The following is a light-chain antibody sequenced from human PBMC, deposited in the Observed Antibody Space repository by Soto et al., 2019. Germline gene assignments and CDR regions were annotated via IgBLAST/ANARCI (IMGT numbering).Light chain of an antibody. CDR1: SSDVGGYNY. Sequence: QSALTQPPSASGSPGQSVTISCTGTSSDVGGYNYVSWYQQHPGKAPKVMIYEVNKRPSGVPDRFSGSKSGNTASLTVSGLQAEDEAEYYCSSYAGTNILYVFGTGTKLTVL. CDR3: SSYAGTNILYV. J-gene: IGLJ1*01. V-gene: IGLV2-8*01. CDR2: EVN.